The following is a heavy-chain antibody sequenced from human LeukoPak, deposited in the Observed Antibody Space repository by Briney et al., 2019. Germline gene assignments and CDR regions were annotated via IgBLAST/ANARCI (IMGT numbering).Heavy chain of an antibody. Sequence: PGGSLRLSCAASGFTFSSYGMSWVRQAPGKGLEWVSAISGSGGSTYYADSVKGRFTISRDNSKNTLYLQMNSLRAEDTAVYYCAKDHWEMVVAAPDYWGQGTLVTVSS. CDR2: ISGSGGST. CDR3: AKDHWEMVVAAPDY. J-gene: IGHJ4*02. CDR1: GFTFSSYG. D-gene: IGHD2-15*01. V-gene: IGHV3-23*01.